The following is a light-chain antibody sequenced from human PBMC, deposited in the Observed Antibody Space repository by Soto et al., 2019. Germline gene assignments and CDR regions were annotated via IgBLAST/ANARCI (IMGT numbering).Light chain of an antibody. CDR3: QRYTNWPPVFT. V-gene: IGKV3-15*01. J-gene: IGKJ3*01. Sequence: ELVMTQSPATLSVSPGERANLSCRASQRLGNHLAWYQQKPGQAPRLLIYGASTRAIGIPARFSGSGSGPDFTLTISSLHSEVFAVYYCQRYTNWPPVFTFCPGTKGDF. CDR2: GAS. CDR1: QRLGNH.